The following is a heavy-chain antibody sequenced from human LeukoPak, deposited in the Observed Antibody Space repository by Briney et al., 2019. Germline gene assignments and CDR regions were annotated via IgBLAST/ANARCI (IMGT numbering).Heavy chain of an antibody. CDR1: GGSFSGYY. CDR2: INHSGST. J-gene: IGHJ4*02. Sequence: NPSETLSLTCAVYGGSFSGYYWSWLRQPPGKGREWIGEINHSGSTNYNPSLKSRVPISVDTSKNQFSLKLSSVTAADTAVYYCARFGWNMGYWGQGTLVTVSS. V-gene: IGHV4-34*01. CDR3: ARFGWNMGY. D-gene: IGHD1/OR15-1a*01.